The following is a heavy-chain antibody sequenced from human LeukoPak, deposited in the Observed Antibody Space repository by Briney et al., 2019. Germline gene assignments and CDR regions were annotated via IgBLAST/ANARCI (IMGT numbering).Heavy chain of an antibody. CDR1: GYTFTSYA. CDR2: INTNTGDP. CDR3: ARDVEEGHWTTVTKGGWFDP. V-gene: IGHV7-4-1*02. Sequence: ASVKVSCKASGYTFTSYAMNWVRQSPGQGLEWMGWINTNTGDPTYAQGFTGRFVFSLDTSVSTEYLQISSLKAEDTAVYYCARDVEEGHWTTVTKGGWFDPWGQGTLVTVSS. D-gene: IGHD4-17*01. J-gene: IGHJ5*02.